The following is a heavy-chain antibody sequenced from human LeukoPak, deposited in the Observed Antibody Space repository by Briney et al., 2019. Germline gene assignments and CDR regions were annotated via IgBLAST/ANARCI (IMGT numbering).Heavy chain of an antibody. J-gene: IGHJ4*02. CDR2: IKQDGSEK. D-gene: IGHD3-10*01. Sequence: QPGGSLRHTCAASGFTFSSYWMSWVRQAPWKGLEWVANIKQDGSEKYYVDSVKGRFTISRDNAKNSLYLQMNSLRAEDTAVYYCAREVLVRGCLCFDYWGQGTLVTVSS. CDR3: AREVLVRGCLCFDY. CDR1: GFTFSSYW. V-gene: IGHV3-7*01.